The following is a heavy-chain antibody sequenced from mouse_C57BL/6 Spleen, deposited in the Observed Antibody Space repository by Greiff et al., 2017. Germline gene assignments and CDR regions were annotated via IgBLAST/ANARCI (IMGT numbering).Heavy chain of an antibody. CDR3: AREGNYYGSSPFDY. J-gene: IGHJ2*01. D-gene: IGHD1-1*01. CDR1: GYSITSGYY. CDR2: ISYDGSN. Sequence: EVQLQESGPGLVKPSQSLSLTCSVTGYSITSGYYWNWIRQFPGNKLEWMGYISYDGSNNYNPSLKNRISITRDTSMNQFFLKLNSVTTEDTATYYGAREGNYYGSSPFDYWGQGTTLTVSS. V-gene: IGHV3-6*01.